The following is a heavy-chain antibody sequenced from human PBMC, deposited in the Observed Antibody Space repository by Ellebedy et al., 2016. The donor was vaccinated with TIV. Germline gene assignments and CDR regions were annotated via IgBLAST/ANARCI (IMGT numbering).Heavy chain of an antibody. V-gene: IGHV4-59*01. CDR3: VRGSGSWRDGDFFQH. J-gene: IGHJ1*01. CDR1: GDSISSSY. Sequence: SETLSLTCTVSGDSISSSYWNWVRQPPGKGLEWIGYVLYSGSTNYNPSLQSRVTKSVDTSKNQFSLNLNFVTAADTAVYYCVRGSGSWRDGDFFQHWGQGTLVNVSS. D-gene: IGHD6-13*01. CDR2: VLYSGST.